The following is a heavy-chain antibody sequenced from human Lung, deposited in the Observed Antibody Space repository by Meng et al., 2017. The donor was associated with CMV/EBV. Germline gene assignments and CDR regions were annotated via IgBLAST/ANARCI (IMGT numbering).Heavy chain of an antibody. Sequence: GGSXRLXCAASGFTFSSYWMSWVRQAPGKGLEWVANIKQDGSEKYYVDSVKGRFTISRDNAKNSLYLQMNSLRAEDTAVYYCAGTAAAGISWSEYFQHWGQGTLVTVSS. J-gene: IGHJ1*01. CDR3: AGTAAAGISWSEYFQH. V-gene: IGHV3-7*01. CDR1: GFTFSSYW. D-gene: IGHD6-13*01. CDR2: IKQDGSEK.